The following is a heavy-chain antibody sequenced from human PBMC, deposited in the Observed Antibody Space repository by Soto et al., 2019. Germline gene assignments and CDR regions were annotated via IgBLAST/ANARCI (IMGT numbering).Heavy chain of an antibody. D-gene: IGHD3-10*01. CDR3: ASDYYGSVSHDYYYYYGMDV. CDR1: GGTFSSYA. V-gene: IGHV1-69*01. Sequence: QVQLVQSGAEVKKPGSSVKVSCKASGGTFSSYAISWVRQAPGQGLEWMGGIIPIFGTANYAQKFQGRVTITADESTITAYMELSSLRSEDTTVYYCASDYYGSVSHDYYYYYGMDVCGQVTTVTV. CDR2: IIPIFGTA. J-gene: IGHJ6*02.